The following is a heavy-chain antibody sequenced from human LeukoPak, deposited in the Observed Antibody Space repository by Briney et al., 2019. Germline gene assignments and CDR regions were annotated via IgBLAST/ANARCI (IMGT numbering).Heavy chain of an antibody. CDR3: TRERDLSLYYFDY. Sequence: GGSLRLSRAASGFTLSSYAMHWVRQAPGKGLEWVAVISYDGNNKYYANSVKGRFTISRDNSKNTLYLQMNSLRAEDTAVYYCTRERDLSLYYFDYWGQGTLVTVSS. J-gene: IGHJ4*02. CDR1: GFTLSSYA. V-gene: IGHV3-30-3*01. CDR2: ISYDGNNK.